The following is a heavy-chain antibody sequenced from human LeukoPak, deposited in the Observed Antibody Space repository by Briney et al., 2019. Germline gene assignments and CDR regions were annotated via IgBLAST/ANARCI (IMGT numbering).Heavy chain of an antibody. V-gene: IGHV1-18*01. CDR3: AGGTYSSRD. CDR1: GYTFSSYG. CDR2: IRTYHCNT. D-gene: IGHD3-10*01. J-gene: IGHJ4*01. Sequence: GASVKVSCKASGYTFSSYGISWVRQAPGQGLEWMGWIRTYHCNTNYAQHITGRVTISIDTAMSTAYTELMSLRTDDTAVYYSAGGTYSSRDWGQGTLVTVSS.